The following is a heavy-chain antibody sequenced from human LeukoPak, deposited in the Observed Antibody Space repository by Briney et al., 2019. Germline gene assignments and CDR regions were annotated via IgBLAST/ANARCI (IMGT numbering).Heavy chain of an antibody. Sequence: GESLKISCKGSGYSFTSYGISWVRQAPGQGLEWTGIINPSGGSTSYAQKFQGRVTMTRDTSTSTVYMELSSLRSEDTAVYYCARQQLGYCSSTSCLNAFDIWGQGTMVTVSS. CDR3: ARQQLGYCSSTSCLNAFDI. V-gene: IGHV1-46*01. J-gene: IGHJ3*02. D-gene: IGHD2-2*01. CDR1: GYSFTSYG. CDR2: INPSGGST.